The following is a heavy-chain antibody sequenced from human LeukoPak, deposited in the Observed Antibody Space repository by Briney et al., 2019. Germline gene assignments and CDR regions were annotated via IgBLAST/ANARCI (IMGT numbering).Heavy chain of an antibody. V-gene: IGHV1-18*01. D-gene: IGHD5-24*01. CDR1: GYTFPSYG. CDR3: AARDGYNSYFDY. Sequence: ASVKVSCKASGYTFPSYGISWVRQAPGQGLEWMGWISAYNGNTNYAQKPQGRVTMTTDTSTSTAYMELRSLRSDDTAVYYCAARDGYNSYFDYWGQGTLVTVSS. CDR2: ISAYNGNT. J-gene: IGHJ4*02.